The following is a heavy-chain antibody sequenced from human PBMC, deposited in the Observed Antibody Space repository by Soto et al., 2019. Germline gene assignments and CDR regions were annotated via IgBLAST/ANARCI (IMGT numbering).Heavy chain of an antibody. J-gene: IGHJ5*02. Sequence: QVQLRESGPGLVKPSETLSLTCSVSGGSVSSGGDYWGWTRQTPGKGLEWIASMFHSGARYYNPSLKQRVTISVATSKKEFFLKLSSSTALDTAIYYCARRGEMAAAINWFDPWGQGILVTVSS. V-gene: IGHV4-39*01. CDR2: MFHSGAR. CDR3: ARRGEMAAAINWFDP. D-gene: IGHD6-13*01. CDR1: GGSVSSGGDY.